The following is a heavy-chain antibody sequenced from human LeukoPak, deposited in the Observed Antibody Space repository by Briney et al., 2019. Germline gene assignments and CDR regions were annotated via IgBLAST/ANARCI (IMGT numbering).Heavy chain of an antibody. CDR1: GYTFTIYG. CDR3: ARYFAYRKYIDY. V-gene: IGHV1-18*01. CDR2: ISAYNGNT. Sequence: AAVKVSCKASGYTFTIYGISWVRQAPGQGLEWMGWISAYNGNTNYVKKLQGRVTMTTDTSTSTAYMELRSLRSDGKGVYYCARYFAYRKYIDYWGQGTLVTVSS. J-gene: IGHJ4*02. D-gene: IGHD3-9*01.